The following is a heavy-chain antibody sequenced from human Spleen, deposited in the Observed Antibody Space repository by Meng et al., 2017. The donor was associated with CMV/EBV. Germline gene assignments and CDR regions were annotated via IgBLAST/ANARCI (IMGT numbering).Heavy chain of an antibody. V-gene: IGHV3-21*01. J-gene: IGHJ6*02. D-gene: IGHD3-3*01. CDR3: ARIPLYDFWSGYHYGMDV. CDR2: ISSSSSYI. Sequence: GGSLRLSCAASDFIFSTFSMNWVRQAPGKGLEWVSHISSSSSYIYYADSVKGRFTISRDNSKKSLFLQIHSLRAEDTAVYYCARIPLYDFWSGYHYGMDVWGQGTTVTVSS. CDR1: DFIFSTFS.